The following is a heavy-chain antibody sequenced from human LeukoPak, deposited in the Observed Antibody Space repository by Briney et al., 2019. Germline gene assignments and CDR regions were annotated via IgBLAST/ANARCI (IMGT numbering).Heavy chain of an antibody. D-gene: IGHD3-16*01. CDR3: ARREALGGEYFVY. J-gene: IGHJ4*02. Sequence: GESLKISCKASGYSFTSYWISWVRQMPGKGLEWMGRFDPSDSYTNYSPSFQGHVTISADKSISTAYLQWSSLKASDTAMYYCARREALGGEYFVYWGEGTLVTVSS. CDR1: GYSFTSYW. V-gene: IGHV5-10-1*01. CDR2: FDPSDSYT.